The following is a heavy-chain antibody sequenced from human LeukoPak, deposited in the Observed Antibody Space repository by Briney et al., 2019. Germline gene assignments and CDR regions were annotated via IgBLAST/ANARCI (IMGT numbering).Heavy chain of an antibody. CDR3: AKDHYWSIDY. J-gene: IGHJ4*02. CDR2: ITNDGSST. V-gene: IGHV3-74*01. Sequence: GGSLRLSCAASGLTFSSHWMHWVRQAPGKGLVWVSRITNDGSSTTYADSVKGRFPISRDIAKNTLYLQMNSLRAEDTGVYYCAKDHYWSIDYWGRGTLVTVSS. D-gene: IGHD3-3*01. CDR1: GLTFSSHW.